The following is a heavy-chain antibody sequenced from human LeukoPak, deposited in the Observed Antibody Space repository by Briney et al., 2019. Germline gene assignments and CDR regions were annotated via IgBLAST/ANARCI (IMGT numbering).Heavy chain of an antibody. J-gene: IGHJ6*03. CDR3: ARVLGYGDLYYYYYYYMDV. V-gene: IGHV3-21*01. D-gene: IGHD4-17*01. CDR1: GGSISSSSYY. CDR2: ISSSSSYI. Sequence: PSETLSLTCTVSGGSISSSSYYWGWVRQAPGKGLEWVSSISSSSSYIYYADSVKGRFTISRDNAKNSLYLQMNSLRAEDTAVYYCARVLGYGDLYYYYYYYMDVWGKGTTVTVSS.